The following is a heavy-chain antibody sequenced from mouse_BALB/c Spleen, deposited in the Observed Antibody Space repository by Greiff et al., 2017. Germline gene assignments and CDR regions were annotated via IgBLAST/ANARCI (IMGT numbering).Heavy chain of an antibody. CDR1: GFSLTSYG. CDR3: ARIGYDRDYYAMDY. J-gene: IGHJ4*01. V-gene: IGHV2-2*02. Sequence: VQLQQSGPGLVQPSQCLSITCTASGFSLTSYGVHWVRQSPGKGLEWLGVIWSGGSTDYNAAFISRLSISKDNSKSQVSFIMNSLQANDTAIYYCARIGYDRDYYAMDYWGQGTSVTVSA. CDR2: IWSGGST. D-gene: IGHD2-14*01.